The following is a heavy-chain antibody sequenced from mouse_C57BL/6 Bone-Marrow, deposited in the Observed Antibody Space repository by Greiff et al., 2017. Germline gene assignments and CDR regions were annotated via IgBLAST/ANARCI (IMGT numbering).Heavy chain of an antibody. D-gene: IGHD1-1*01. CDR3: TSSYYGSSSFDY. V-gene: IGHV14-1*01. Sequence: EVQRLQSGAELVRPGASVKLSCTASGFNIKDYYMHWVKQRPEQGLEWIGRIDPEDGDTEYAPKFQGKATMTADTSSNTASLQLSSLTSADTAVYYCTSSYYGSSSFDYWGQGTLVTVSA. J-gene: IGHJ3*01. CDR2: IDPEDGDT. CDR1: GFNIKDYY.